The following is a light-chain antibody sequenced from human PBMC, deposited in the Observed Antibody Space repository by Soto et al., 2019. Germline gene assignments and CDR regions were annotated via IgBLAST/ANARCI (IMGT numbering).Light chain of an antibody. CDR1: SSDVGAYNY. J-gene: IGLJ1*01. Sequence: QSALTQPASVSGSPGQSITISCTETSSDVGAYNYVSWYQQHPGKVPKLMIYDVSNRPSGVSNRFSGSKSGNTASLTISGLQAEDEADYYCSPYTSSRTPPYVFGTGTKLTVL. V-gene: IGLV2-14*01. CDR2: DVS. CDR3: SPYTSSRTPPYV.